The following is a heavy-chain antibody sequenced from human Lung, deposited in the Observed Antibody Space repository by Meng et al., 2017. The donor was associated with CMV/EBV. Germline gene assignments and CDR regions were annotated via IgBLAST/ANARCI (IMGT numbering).Heavy chain of an antibody. CDR3: ARADKVRFDY. CDR2: IYHSGST. CDR1: GGSMSSTNW. J-gene: IGHJ4*02. Sequence: QVHLEELGPGPVNPSGTLSLTCAVSGGSMSSTNWWSWVRQPPGKGLEWIGEIYHSGSTNYNPSLKSRVSISVDKSKNQFSLKLSSVTAADTAVYYCARADKVRFDYWGQGTLVTVSS. V-gene: IGHV4-4*02.